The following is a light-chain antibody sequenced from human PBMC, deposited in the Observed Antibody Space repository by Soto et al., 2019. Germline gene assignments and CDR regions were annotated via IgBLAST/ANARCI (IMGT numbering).Light chain of an antibody. CDR1: QSFPGTY. CDR2: GIS. CDR3: QPYCSIPRT. Sequence: EILWTQSQGTLSLSPGERATLSCRASQSFPGTYLASFQQRPGQAPRLLIYGISSRSTGIPDRFSGSGSGTDFTLTITSLEPEDLAVYYCQPYCSIPRTFGQGTREQV. V-gene: IGKV3-20*01. J-gene: IGKJ1*01.